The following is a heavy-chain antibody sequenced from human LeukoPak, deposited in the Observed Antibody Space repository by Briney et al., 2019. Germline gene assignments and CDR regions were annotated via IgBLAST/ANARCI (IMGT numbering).Heavy chain of an antibody. J-gene: IGHJ4*02. D-gene: IGHD6-13*01. CDR3: ARWGGTAPDTLIYYFDY. V-gene: IGHV1-2*02. CDR1: GYTFTDYY. Sequence: ASVKVSCKASGYTFTDYYIHWVRQAAGQGLEWMGWINPTSGDTSYAQEFQGRVTMTRDTSINTAYMELNRLRSDDTAVFYCARWGGTAPDTLIYYFDYWGQGTLVTVSS. CDR2: INPTSGDT.